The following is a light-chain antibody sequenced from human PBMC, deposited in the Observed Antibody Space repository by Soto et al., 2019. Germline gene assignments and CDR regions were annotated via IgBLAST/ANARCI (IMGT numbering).Light chain of an antibody. CDR1: SSDNGDYDY. CDR2: EVS. Sequence: SVLTQPASVSDSPGQSITLSCTGTSSDNGDYDYVSWYQQHPGKAPKLLISEVSNRPSGVSNRFSGSKSGNTASLTISGLQAEDEADYYCISYESGNARVFGTGTKFTVL. CDR3: ISYESGNARV. J-gene: IGLJ1*01. V-gene: IGLV2-14*01.